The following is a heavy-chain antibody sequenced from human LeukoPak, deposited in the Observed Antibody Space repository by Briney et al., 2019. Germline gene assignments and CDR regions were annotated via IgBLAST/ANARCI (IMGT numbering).Heavy chain of an antibody. Sequence: GGSLSLSCAASGFPFITYWMSGVRQAPGKGLEGVANIKQDGIEKYYVDSVKGRFTISRDNAKNSLYLQMNSLSAEDTAMYYCARINFKSARDYWGQGTLVTVSS. V-gene: IGHV3-7*01. CDR1: GFPFITYW. J-gene: IGHJ4*02. D-gene: IGHD1-20*01. CDR3: ARINFKSARDY. CDR2: IKQDGIEK.